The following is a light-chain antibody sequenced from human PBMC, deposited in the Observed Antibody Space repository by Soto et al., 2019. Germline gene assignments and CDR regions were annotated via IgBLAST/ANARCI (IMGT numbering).Light chain of an antibody. J-gene: IGKJ5*01. CDR3: QQYGSSILT. CDR1: QSVSNSN. CDR2: GAS. V-gene: IGKV3-20*01. Sequence: EIVLTQSPGTLSLSPGERATLSCRASQSVSNSNLAWYQQKPGQAPRVLIYGASSRASGIPERFSGSGSGTGITLTISSLEPEDFALYYCQQYGSSILTFGQGTRVEIE.